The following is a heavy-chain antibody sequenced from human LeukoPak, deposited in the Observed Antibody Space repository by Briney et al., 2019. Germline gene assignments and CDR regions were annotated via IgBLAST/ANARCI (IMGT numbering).Heavy chain of an antibody. CDR1: GFTFGSYA. V-gene: IGHV3-23*01. CDR2: ISGSGGST. Sequence: GGSLRLSCAASGFTFGSYAMSWVRQAPGKGLEWVSAISGSGGSTYYADSVKGRFTISRDNSKNTLYLQMNSLRAEDTAVYYCAKDRLYYDSSGYYGYWGQGTLVTVSS. D-gene: IGHD3-22*01. CDR3: AKDRLYYDSSGYYGY. J-gene: IGHJ4*02.